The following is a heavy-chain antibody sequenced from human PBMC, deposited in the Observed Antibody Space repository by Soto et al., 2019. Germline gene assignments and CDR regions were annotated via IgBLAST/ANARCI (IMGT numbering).Heavy chain of an antibody. CDR3: AKDPASAAGTFFDCAYYMDV. D-gene: IGHD6-13*01. J-gene: IGHJ6*03. Sequence: QVQLVESGGGAVQPGRSLRLSCTASAFTLRSYGMHWVRQAPGKGLEWVAVISHDGGNKYYADSVRGRFTISRDNSKNMVYLQMSILRPEATAVYYCAKDPASAAGTFFDCAYYMDVWVKGTTVTVSS. CDR1: AFTLRSYG. CDR2: ISHDGGNK. V-gene: IGHV3-30*18.